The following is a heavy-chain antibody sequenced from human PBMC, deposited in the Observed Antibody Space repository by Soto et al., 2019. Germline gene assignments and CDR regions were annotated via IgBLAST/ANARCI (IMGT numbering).Heavy chain of an antibody. Sequence: SETLSLTCSVSGDSSSSYYWGWIRQPPGKGLEWIGYINYRGRTNYNDSLKSRATVSLDTSKNQFSLKLSSVSTADTAMYYCARSFCRDSVSCNWFDPWGQGTLVTVSS. CDR2: INYRGRT. CDR3: ARSFCRDSVSCNWFDP. CDR1: GDSSSSYY. V-gene: IGHV4-59*01. D-gene: IGHD2-15*01. J-gene: IGHJ5*02.